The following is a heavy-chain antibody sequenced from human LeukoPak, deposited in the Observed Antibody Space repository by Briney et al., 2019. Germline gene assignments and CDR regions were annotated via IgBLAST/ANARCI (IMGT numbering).Heavy chain of an antibody. CDR2: ISYDGSNK. CDR3: ARDRYCTNGVCYDMDV. Sequence: PGGSLRLSCAASGFTFSSYAMHWVRQAPGKGLEWVAVISYDGSNKYYADSVKGRFTISRDNSKNTLYLQMNSLRAEDTAVYYCARDRYCTNGVCYDMDVWGKGTTVTVSS. V-gene: IGHV3-30*04. CDR1: GFTFSSYA. D-gene: IGHD2-8*01. J-gene: IGHJ6*03.